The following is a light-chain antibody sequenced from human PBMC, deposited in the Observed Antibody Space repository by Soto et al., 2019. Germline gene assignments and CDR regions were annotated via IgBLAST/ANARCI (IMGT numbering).Light chain of an antibody. J-gene: IGLJ1*01. CDR2: EVS. Sequence: QSVLTQPASVSGSPGQSITISCTGTSSDVGGYNYVSWYQQHPGRAPKLMIYEVSNRPSGVSNRFPGSKSGNTVSLTISGLQAADEADYYCFSYTSSTAYVFGTGTKLTVL. CDR3: FSYTSSTAYV. CDR1: SSDVGGYNY. V-gene: IGLV2-14*01.